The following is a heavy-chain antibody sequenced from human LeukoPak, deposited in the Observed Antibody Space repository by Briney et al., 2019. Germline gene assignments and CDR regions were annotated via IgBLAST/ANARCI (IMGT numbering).Heavy chain of an antibody. CDR3: TDYGVSGVRNNFY. J-gene: IGHJ4*02. Sequence: GGSLRLSCAASGLAFSSYAMSWVRQAPGKGLEWVSTISVASNTFYADSVKGRFTISRDNSRNTVYLQMTSLRADDTAVYYCTDYGVSGVRNNFYWGQGTLVTVSS. D-gene: IGHD3-3*01. CDR2: ISVASNT. CDR1: GLAFSSYA. V-gene: IGHV3-23*01.